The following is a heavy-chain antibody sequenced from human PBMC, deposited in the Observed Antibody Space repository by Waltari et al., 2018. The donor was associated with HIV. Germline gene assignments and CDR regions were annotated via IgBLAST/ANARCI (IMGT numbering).Heavy chain of an antibody. D-gene: IGHD6-19*01. J-gene: IGHJ5*02. Sequence: QVQLQESGPGLVKPSETLSLTCTVSGGSVSSENYYWTWIRQPPGKGLEWVGYIYYTGSTTCSPSLQSRATISLDTSKNQFSLRLTSVTAADTAVYYCARATYSSGCHGSWGQGTLVTVSS. CDR1: GGSVSSENYY. CDR2: IYYTGST. V-gene: IGHV4-61*01. CDR3: ARATYSSGCHGS.